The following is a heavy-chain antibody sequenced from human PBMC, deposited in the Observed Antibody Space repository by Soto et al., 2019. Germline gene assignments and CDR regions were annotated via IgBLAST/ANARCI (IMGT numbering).Heavy chain of an antibody. J-gene: IGHJ4*01. D-gene: IGHD6-19*01. CDR2: IGASGRDT. V-gene: IGHV3-23*01. Sequence: PGGTLRLSCTASGFTFSNYAMGWVRQAPGKGLEWVSGIGASGRDTYYADSVQDRFTISRDSSKNTLYLQMNSLRAEDTAIYYCAKGKTSSWYYFDSWGHGTRVTVSS. CDR1: GFTFSNYA. CDR3: AKGKTSSWYYFDS.